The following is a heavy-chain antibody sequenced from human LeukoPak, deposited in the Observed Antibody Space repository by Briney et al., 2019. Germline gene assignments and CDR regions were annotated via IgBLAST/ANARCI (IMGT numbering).Heavy chain of an antibody. J-gene: IGHJ4*02. Sequence: PGGSLRLSCAASGFTFSSYSMNWVRQAPGKGLEWASSISSSSSYIYYADSVKGRFTISRDNAKNPLYLQMNSLRAEDTAVYYCARGSRVLRFLEWFPYYFDYWGQGTLVTVSS. V-gene: IGHV3-21*01. D-gene: IGHD3-3*01. CDR3: ARGSRVLRFLEWFPYYFDY. CDR1: GFTFSSYS. CDR2: ISSSSSYI.